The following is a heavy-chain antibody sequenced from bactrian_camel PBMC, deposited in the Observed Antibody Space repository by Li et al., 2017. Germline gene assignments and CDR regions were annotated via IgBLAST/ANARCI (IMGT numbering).Heavy chain of an antibody. V-gene: IGHV3S54*01. Sequence: VQLVESGGGSVQAGGSLKLSCVGTKATTSMNCMAWFRQAPGKEREAVAAIYTGGTNTYYADSVEGRFTISQDDSKNTVYLQMNSLKPDDTGMYYCAAARHAYRDSSYALNYQRYNDWGQGTQVTVS. J-gene: IGHJ4*01. CDR2: IYTGGTNT. D-gene: IGHD1*01. CDR1: KATTSMNC. CDR3: AAARHAYRDSSYALNYQRYND.